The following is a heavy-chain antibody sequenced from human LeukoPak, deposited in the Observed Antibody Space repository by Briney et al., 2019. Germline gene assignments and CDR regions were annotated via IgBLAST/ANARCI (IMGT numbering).Heavy chain of an antibody. CDR1: GFTFSSYA. Sequence: GGSLRLSCAASGFTFSSYAMHWVRQAPGKGLEWVAVISYDGSNKYYADSVKGRFTISRDSSKNTLYLQMNSLRAEDTAVYYCANLKRPVVVVAANGFDYWGQGTLVTVSS. J-gene: IGHJ4*02. CDR3: ANLKRPVVVVAANGFDY. CDR2: ISYDGSNK. V-gene: IGHV3-30-3*01. D-gene: IGHD2-15*01.